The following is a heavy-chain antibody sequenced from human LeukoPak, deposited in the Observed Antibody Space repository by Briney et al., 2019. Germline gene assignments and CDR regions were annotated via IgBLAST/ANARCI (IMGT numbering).Heavy chain of an antibody. Sequence: GGSLRLSCAASGFDFSNYWMYWVRQAPGKGLEWVANIKQDGSEKYYVDSVRGRFTISRDNAKNSLSLQMNSLRAEDTAVYYCASNYGGWGQGTLVTVSP. CDR1: GFDFSNYW. J-gene: IGHJ4*02. CDR3: ASNYGG. CDR2: IKQDGSEK. D-gene: IGHD4-11*01. V-gene: IGHV3-7*03.